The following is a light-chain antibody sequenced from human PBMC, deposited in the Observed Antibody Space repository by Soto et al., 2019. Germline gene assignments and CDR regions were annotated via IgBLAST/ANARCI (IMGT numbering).Light chain of an antibody. CDR3: QQSYSTLWT. J-gene: IGKJ1*01. Sequence: DIQMTQSPSSLSASVGDRVTITCRASQRITTYLNWYQQKPGKAPNLLITATSTLQSGVPSRFSGSGSGTDFTLTISSLQPEDFATYYWQQSYSTLWTFGQGTRVEIK. CDR2: ATS. CDR1: QRITTY. V-gene: IGKV1-39*01.